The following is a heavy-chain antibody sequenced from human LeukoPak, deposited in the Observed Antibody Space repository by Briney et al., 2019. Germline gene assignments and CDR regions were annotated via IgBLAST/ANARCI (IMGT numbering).Heavy chain of an antibody. D-gene: IGHD1-26*01. V-gene: IGHV1-2*06. CDR1: GYTFTGYY. Sequence: ASVKVSCKASGYTFTGYYMHWVRQAPGQGLEWMGRIDPNNGATNYAQKFQGRVTVTRDTSISTVYMELSRLKSDDTAVYFCATYSGTYQSGYWGQGTLVTVSS. J-gene: IGHJ4*02. CDR2: IDPNNGAT. CDR3: ATYSGTYQSGY.